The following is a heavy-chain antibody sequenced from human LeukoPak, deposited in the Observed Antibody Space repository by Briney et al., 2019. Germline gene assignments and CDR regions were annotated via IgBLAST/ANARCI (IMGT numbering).Heavy chain of an antibody. CDR3: VRDSGGSYYYPSDY. J-gene: IGHJ4*02. D-gene: IGHD1-26*01. CDR2: FSPKTGGS. Sequence: ASVKVSCKTSGNTFIGHYMHWVRQAPGHGLEWMGWFSPKTGGSHFAQKFRGRVAMTTDTSISTAYLELSSLRSDDTAVYYCVRDSGGSYYYPSDYWGQGTLVTVSS. V-gene: IGHV1-2*02. CDR1: GNTFIGHY.